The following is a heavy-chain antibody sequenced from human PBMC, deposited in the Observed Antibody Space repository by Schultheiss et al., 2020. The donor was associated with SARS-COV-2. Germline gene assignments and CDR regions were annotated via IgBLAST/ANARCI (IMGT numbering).Heavy chain of an antibody. CDR3: AGGSNSVDGMDV. V-gene: IGHV3-30*04. CDR1: GFTFGDYA. D-gene: IGHD4-23*01. CDR2: ISYDGSNK. Sequence: GESLKISCTASGFTFGDYAMSWVRQAPGKGLEWVAVISYDGSNKYYADSVKGRFTISRDNSQNTLYLQMNSLRAEDTAVYYCAGGSNSVDGMDVWGQGTTVTVSS. J-gene: IGHJ6*02.